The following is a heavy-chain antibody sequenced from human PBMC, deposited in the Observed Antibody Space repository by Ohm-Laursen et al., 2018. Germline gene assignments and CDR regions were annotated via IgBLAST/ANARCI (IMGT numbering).Heavy chain of an antibody. D-gene: IGHD2/OR15-2a*01. Sequence: GTLSLTCTVSGDSISTYYWSWIRQPPGKGLEWIGYIHSSGSTSYSPSLKSRVTISVDTSKNQFSLRVRSLTAADTAVYYCARLSDSSSASWGQGTLVTVSS. V-gene: IGHV4-4*08. CDR3: ARLSDSSSAS. J-gene: IGHJ5*01. CDR2: IHSSGST. CDR1: GDSISTYY.